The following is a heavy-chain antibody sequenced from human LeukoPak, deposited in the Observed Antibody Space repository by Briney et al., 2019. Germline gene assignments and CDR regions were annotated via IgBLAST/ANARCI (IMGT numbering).Heavy chain of an antibody. V-gene: IGHV4-59*01. D-gene: IGHD6-13*01. CDR2: IYYSGST. CDR3: ARDVVAAAGSFDY. J-gene: IGHJ4*02. Sequence: SETLSLTCTVSGGSISSYYWSWIRQPPGKGLEWFGYIYYSGSTNYNPSLKSRVTISVDTSKNQFSLKLSSVTAADTAVYYCARDVVAAAGSFDYWGQGTQVTVSS. CDR1: GGSISSYY.